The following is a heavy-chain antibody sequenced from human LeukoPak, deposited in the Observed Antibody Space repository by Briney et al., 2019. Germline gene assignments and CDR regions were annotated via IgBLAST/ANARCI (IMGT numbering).Heavy chain of an antibody. CDR3: ARDLWSDAGNWFDP. J-gene: IGHJ5*02. D-gene: IGHD3-3*01. CDR1: GYTFTSYY. Sequence: ASVKVSCKASGYTFTSYYMHWVRQAPGQGLEWMGWINPNSGGTNYAQKFQGRVTMTRDTSISTAYMELSRLRSDDTAVYYCARDLWSDAGNWFDPWGQGTLVTVSS. V-gene: IGHV1-2*02. CDR2: INPNSGGT.